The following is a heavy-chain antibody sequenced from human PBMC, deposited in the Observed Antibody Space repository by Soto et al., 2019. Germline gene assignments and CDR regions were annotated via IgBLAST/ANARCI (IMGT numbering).Heavy chain of an antibody. D-gene: IGHD3-3*01. Sequence: ETLSRTCTVTGGTISGYYWTWIRQSAGGGLEWIGRIYSSGSTNYNPSLKSRVTISLDTSMNHFSLRLSSVTAADTAVYYCARGQRFSDWFDPWGQGTLVTVSS. CDR1: GGTISGYY. V-gene: IGHV4-4*07. J-gene: IGHJ5*02. CDR3: ARGQRFSDWFDP. CDR2: IYSSGST.